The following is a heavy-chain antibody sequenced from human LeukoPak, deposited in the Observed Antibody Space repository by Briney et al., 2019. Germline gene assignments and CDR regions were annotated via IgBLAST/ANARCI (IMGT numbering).Heavy chain of an antibody. CDR1: GYTLTELS. CDR3: ARVRHSGSYSSDYYYYMDV. Sequence: ASVKVSCKVSGYTLTELSMHWVRQATGQGLEWMGWMNPNSGNTGYAQKFQGRVTITRNTSISTAYMELSSLRSEDTAVYYCARVRHSGSYSSDYYYYMDVWGKGTTVTVS. J-gene: IGHJ6*03. CDR2: MNPNSGNT. V-gene: IGHV1-8*03. D-gene: IGHD1-26*01.